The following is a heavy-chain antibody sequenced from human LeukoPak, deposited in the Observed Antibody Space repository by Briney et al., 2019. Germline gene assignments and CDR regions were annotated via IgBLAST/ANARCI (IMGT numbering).Heavy chain of an antibody. CDR1: GFTVSSNY. V-gene: IGHV3-66*01. Sequence: GGSLRLSCAASGFTVSSNYMSWVRQAPGKGLEWVSVIYSGGSTYYADSVKGRFTISRDNSKNTLYLQMNSLGAEDTAVYYCARDPLNIAVAGRDYWGQGTLVTVSS. CDR3: ARDPLNIAVAGRDY. CDR2: IYSGGST. J-gene: IGHJ4*02. D-gene: IGHD6-19*01.